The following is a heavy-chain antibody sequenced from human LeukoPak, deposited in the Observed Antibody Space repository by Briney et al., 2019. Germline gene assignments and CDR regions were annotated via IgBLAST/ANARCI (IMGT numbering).Heavy chain of an antibody. Sequence: PRGSLRPSCAASGFSFSSYAMGWVRQAPGKGLEWVSTITSRSDRTWSVDSVRGRFTISRDNSKDTLYLQMNSLRVDDTALYYCVRDRRFPDDVFDIWGLGTMVTVSS. CDR2: ITSRSDRT. J-gene: IGHJ3*02. D-gene: IGHD2-21*01. V-gene: IGHV3-23*01. CDR3: VRDRRFPDDVFDI. CDR1: GFSFSSYA.